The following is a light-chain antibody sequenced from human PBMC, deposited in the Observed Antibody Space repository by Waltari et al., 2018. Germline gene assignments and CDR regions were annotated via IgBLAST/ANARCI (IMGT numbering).Light chain of an antibody. J-gene: IGLJ3*02. V-gene: IGLV2-14*03. CDR1: SSDVGGYNY. CDR2: AVT. CDR3: SSYTSSSTSV. Sequence: QSALTQPASVSGSPGQSVTISCPGTSSDVGGYNYVSWYQQHPGKAPKLMIYAVTHRPSGVSNRFSGSKSGNTASLTISGLQAEDEADYYCSSYTSSSTSVFGGGTKVTVL.